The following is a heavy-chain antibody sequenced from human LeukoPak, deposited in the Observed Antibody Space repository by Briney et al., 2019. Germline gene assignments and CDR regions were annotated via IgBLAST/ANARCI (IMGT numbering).Heavy chain of an antibody. CDR3: AKEYCSGGSCYSPWFDP. V-gene: IGHV3-48*02. CDR1: GFTFSSYS. J-gene: IGHJ5*02. Sequence: PGGSLRLSCAASGFTFSSYSMNWVRQAPGKGLEWVSYISSSSSTIYYADSVKGRFTISRDNAKNSLYLQMNSLRDEDTAVYYCAKEYCSGGSCYSPWFDPWGQGTLVTVSS. D-gene: IGHD2-15*01. CDR2: ISSSSSTI.